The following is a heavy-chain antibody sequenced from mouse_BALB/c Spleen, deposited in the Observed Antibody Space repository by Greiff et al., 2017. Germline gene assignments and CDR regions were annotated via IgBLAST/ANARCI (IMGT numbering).Heavy chain of an antibody. D-gene: IGHD2-1*01. Sequence: QVQLQQPGAELVKPGTSVKLSCKASGYNFTSYWINWVKLRPGQGLEWIGDIYPGSGSTNYNEKFKSKATLTVDTSSSTAYMQLSSLASEDSALYYCAIGNYWYFDVWGAGTTVTVSS. V-gene: IGHV1-55*01. CDR1: GYNFTSYW. J-gene: IGHJ1*01. CDR2: IYPGSGST. CDR3: AIGNYWYFDV.